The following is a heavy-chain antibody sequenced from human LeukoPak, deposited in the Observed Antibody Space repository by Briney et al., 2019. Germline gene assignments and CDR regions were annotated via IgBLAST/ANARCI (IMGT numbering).Heavy chain of an antibody. CDR2: INPNSGGT. CDR3: ARGGYSSSSGKGFYFDY. V-gene: IGHV1-2*02. D-gene: IGHD6-6*01. J-gene: IGHJ4*02. Sequence: ASEKVSCKASGYTFTGYYMHWVRQAPGQGLEWMGWINPNSGGTNYAQKFQGRVTMTRDTSISTAYMELSRLRSDDTAVYYCARGGYSSSSGKGFYFDYWGQGTLVTVSS. CDR1: GYTFTGYY.